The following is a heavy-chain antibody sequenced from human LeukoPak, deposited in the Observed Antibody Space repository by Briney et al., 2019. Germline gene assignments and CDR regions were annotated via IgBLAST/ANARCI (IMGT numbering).Heavy chain of an antibody. J-gene: IGHJ4*02. CDR3: ARDKWGAVAGLDY. Sequence: PGGSLRLSCAASGFTVSSNYMSWVRQAPGKGLEWVSDIYSGGSTYYADSVKGRFTISRDNAQNTLYLQMNSLRAEETAVYYCARDKWGAVAGLDYWGQGTLVTVYS. V-gene: IGHV3-53*01. CDR2: IYSGGST. D-gene: IGHD6-19*01. CDR1: GFTVSSNY.